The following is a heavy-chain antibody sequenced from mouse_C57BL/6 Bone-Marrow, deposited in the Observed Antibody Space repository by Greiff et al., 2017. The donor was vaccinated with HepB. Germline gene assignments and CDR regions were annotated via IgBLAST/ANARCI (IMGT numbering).Heavy chain of an antibody. J-gene: IGHJ3*01. CDR1: GFTFSDFY. D-gene: IGHD2-3*01. V-gene: IGHV7-1*01. CDR2: SRNKANDYTT. Sequence: EVKVVESGGGLVQSGRSLRLSCATSGFTFSDFYMEWVRQAPGKGLEWIAASRNKANDYTTEYSASVKGRFIVSRDTSQSILYLQMNALRAEDTAIYYCARDGPYDPFAYWGQGTLVTVSA. CDR3: ARDGPYDPFAY.